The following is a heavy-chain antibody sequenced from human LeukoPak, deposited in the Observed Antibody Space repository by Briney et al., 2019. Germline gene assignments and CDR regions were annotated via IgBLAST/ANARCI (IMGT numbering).Heavy chain of an antibody. J-gene: IGHJ5*02. CDR2: IDYSGWT. Sequence: SETLSLTCTVSGGSISSYYWSWIRQPPGKGLEWIGYIDYSGWTNYNPSLKSRVTISVDTSKNQFSLKLNSVTAADTAVYYCARGGYYGSGNDFRFDPWGQGTLVTVSS. CDR3: ARGGYYGSGNDFRFDP. CDR1: GGSISSYY. D-gene: IGHD3-10*01. V-gene: IGHV4-59*01.